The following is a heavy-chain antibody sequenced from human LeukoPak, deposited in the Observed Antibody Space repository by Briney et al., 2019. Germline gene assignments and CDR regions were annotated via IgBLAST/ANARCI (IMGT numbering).Heavy chain of an antibody. CDR2: XSAYNGNT. D-gene: IGHD3-22*01. CDR3: ARDSPMIVVASDAFDI. J-gene: IGHJ3*02. V-gene: IGHV1-18*01. Sequence: XSAYNGNTNYPRNLEGRVTMTTDTSTSTAYMEMRRLKSDDTAVYYCARDSPMIVVASDAFDIWGQGTMVTVSS.